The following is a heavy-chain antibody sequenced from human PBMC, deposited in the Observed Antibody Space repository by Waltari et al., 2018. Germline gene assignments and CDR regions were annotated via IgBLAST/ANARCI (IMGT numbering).Heavy chain of an antibody. Sequence: QVQLVQSGSELKKPGASVKVSCKASGYTFTSYAMNWVRQAPGQGLEWMGWINTNPGNPTYAHGFTGRFVFSLDTSVSTAYLQISSLKAEDTAVYYCAYGGYCSGGSCYPPGSYYYYYGMDVWGQGTTVTVSS. D-gene: IGHD2-15*01. CDR1: GYTFTSYA. V-gene: IGHV7-4-1*02. CDR3: AYGGYCSGGSCYPPGSYYYYYGMDV. J-gene: IGHJ6*02. CDR2: INTNPGNP.